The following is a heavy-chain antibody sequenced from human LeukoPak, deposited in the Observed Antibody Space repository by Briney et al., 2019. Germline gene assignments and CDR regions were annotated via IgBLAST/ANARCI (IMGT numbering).Heavy chain of an antibody. D-gene: IGHD3-10*01. J-gene: IGHJ3*02. CDR3: ARALRVRGVMSGAFDI. Sequence: GGSLSLSCAASGFTFSSYDMHWVRQATGKGLEWVSAIGTAGDPYYPGSVKGRFTISRENAKNSLYLQMNSLRAGDTAVYYCARALRVRGVMSGAFDIWGQGTMVTVSS. V-gene: IGHV3-13*05. CDR1: GFTFSSYD. CDR2: IGTAGDP.